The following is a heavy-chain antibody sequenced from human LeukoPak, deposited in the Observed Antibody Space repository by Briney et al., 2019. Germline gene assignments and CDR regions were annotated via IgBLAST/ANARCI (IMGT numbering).Heavy chain of an antibody. D-gene: IGHD6-6*01. CDR2: IYHSGST. CDR3: ARGGAARLHFQN. V-gene: IGHV4-59*01. J-gene: IGHJ1*01. CDR1: GVSISTYY. Sequence: PSETLSLTCTVSGVSISTYYWNWIRQPPGKGLEWIGNIYHSGSTNYNPSLQSRVTISVDTSKNQFSLNLNSVTAADTAVYYCARGGAARLHFQNWGQGTLVTVSS.